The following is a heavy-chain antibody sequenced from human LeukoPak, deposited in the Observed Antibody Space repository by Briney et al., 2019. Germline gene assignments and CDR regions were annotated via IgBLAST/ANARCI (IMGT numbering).Heavy chain of an antibody. CDR3: ARDRYSSSWYPPYFDY. CDR1: GFTFSSFW. CDR2: IKPDGTEN. Sequence: TGGSLRLSCAASGFTFSSFWMTWVRQAPGKGLEWVANIKPDGTENYYVDSVKGRFTISRDNAKNSLYLQVNSLRAEDTAVYYCARDRYSSSWYPPYFDYWGQGTLVTVSS. D-gene: IGHD6-13*01. J-gene: IGHJ4*02. V-gene: IGHV3-7*01.